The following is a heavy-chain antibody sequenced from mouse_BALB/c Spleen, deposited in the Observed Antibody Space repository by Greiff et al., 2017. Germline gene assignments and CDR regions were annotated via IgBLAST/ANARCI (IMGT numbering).Heavy chain of an antibody. D-gene: IGHD3-3*01. CDR1: GYSFTSYY. V-gene: IGHV1S135*01. J-gene: IGHJ4*01. CDR2: IDPFNGGT. Sequence: VQLKESGPELMKPGASVKISCKASGYSFTSYYMHWVKQSHGKSLEWIGYIDPFNGGTSYNQKFKGKATLTVDKSSSTAYMHLSSLTSEDSAVYYCARRGLSYAMDYWGQGTSVTVSS. CDR3: ARRGLSYAMDY.